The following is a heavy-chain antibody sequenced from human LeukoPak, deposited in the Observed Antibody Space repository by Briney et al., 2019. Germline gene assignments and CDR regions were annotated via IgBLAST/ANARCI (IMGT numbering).Heavy chain of an antibody. CDR2: IWYDGSNK. CDR1: GFTFRSYG. J-gene: IGHJ4*02. CDR3: AKDRPFGSYGSNGYYFDY. Sequence: GRSLRLSXAASGFTFRSYGMHWVRQAPGKGLEWVAVIWYDGSNKSYADSVKGRFTIPRDNSKNTLYLQMNSMRAEYTAVYYCAKDRPFGSYGSNGYYFDYWGQGTLVTVSS. V-gene: IGHV3-33*06. D-gene: IGHD5-18*01.